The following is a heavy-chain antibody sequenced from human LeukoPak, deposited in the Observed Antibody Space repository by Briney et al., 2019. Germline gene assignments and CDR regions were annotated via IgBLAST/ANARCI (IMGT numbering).Heavy chain of an antibody. CDR3: ASNYRYDAFDI. J-gene: IGHJ3*02. D-gene: IGHD4-11*01. V-gene: IGHV3-7*01. CDR1: GFTFSDYY. Sequence: GGSLRLSCVASGFTFSDYYMSWVRQPPGKGLEWVANIKQDGSEKYYVDSVKGRFTISRDNAKNSLYLQMNSLRAEDTAVYYCASNYRYDAFDIWGQGTMVTVSS. CDR2: IKQDGSEK.